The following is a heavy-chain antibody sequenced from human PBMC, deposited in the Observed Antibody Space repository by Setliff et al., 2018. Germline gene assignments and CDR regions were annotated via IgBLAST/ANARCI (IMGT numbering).Heavy chain of an antibody. D-gene: IGHD3-3*01. Sequence: PSETLSLTCTVSGGSISSYYWSWIRQPAGKGLEWIGRIYTSGSTNYNPSLKSRVTMSVDTSKNQFSLKLSSVTAADTAVYYCARESHGGGKVVYYNFWSGYYTTPYYFDYWGQGTLVTVSS. J-gene: IGHJ4*02. CDR2: IYTSGST. CDR3: ARESHGGGKVVYYNFWSGYYTTPYYFDY. CDR1: GGSISSYY. V-gene: IGHV4-4*07.